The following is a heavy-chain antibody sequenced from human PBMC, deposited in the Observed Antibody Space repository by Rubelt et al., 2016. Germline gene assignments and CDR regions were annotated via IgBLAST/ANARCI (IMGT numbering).Heavy chain of an antibody. J-gene: IGHJ5*02. D-gene: IGHD3-3*01. CDR2: ISAYNGNT. CDR1: GYTFTSYG. Sequence: QVQLVQSGAEVKKPGASVKVSCKASGYTFTSYGISWVRQAPGQGLEWMGWISAYNGNTNYAQKLQGRVTRTTDTATSTAYMGLRSLRSEDTAVYYCARMVNDFWSGYHNWFDPWGQGTLVTVSS. V-gene: IGHV1-18*01. CDR3: ARMVNDFWSGYHNWFDP.